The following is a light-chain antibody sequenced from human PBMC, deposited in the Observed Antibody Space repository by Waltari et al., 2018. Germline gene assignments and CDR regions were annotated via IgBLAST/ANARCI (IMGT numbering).Light chain of an antibody. CDR2: GAS. CDR3: QHYVRLPAT. V-gene: IGKV3-20*01. J-gene: IGKJ1*01. CDR1: QSVSRS. Sequence: EIVLTQSPGSLSSSPGDSVTLSCRASQSVSRSWAWYQQKPGQAPRLLICGASNRATGIPDRFSGSGSETDFGLTISRLEPEDFAVYYCQHYVRLPATFGRGTKVEIK.